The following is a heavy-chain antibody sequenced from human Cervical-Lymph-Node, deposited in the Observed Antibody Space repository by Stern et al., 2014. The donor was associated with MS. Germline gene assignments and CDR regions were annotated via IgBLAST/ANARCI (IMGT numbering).Heavy chain of an antibody. CDR1: GGTFSTQA. CDR2: IIPIFGTP. V-gene: IGHV1-69*01. D-gene: IGHD4-17*01. CDR3: ATPSTVTVGGMDV. Sequence: VQLVESGAEVKKPGSSVKVSCKASGGTFSTQAINWVRQAPGQGLAWVGGIIPIFGTPNYAQKVQDRVTMTADESTSTAYMDLSSLRSEDTAVYYCATPSTVTVGGMDVWGQGTTVTVSS. J-gene: IGHJ6*02.